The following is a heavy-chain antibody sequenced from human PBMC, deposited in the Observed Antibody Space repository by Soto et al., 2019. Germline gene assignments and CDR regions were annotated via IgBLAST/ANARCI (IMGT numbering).Heavy chain of an antibody. J-gene: IGHJ6*03. Sequence: ELQLVESGGGLVQPGGSLRLSCAASGFTFSNFWIHWVRQAPGKGLVWVSGISGDGTTATYADSVKGRFTTSRDNAKNTLDLQMNSLRVEDTAVYYCARSLARTYYYYFMDVWGKGTTVTVSS. CDR1: GFTFSNFW. V-gene: IGHV3-74*03. CDR2: ISGDGTTA. CDR3: ARSLARTYYYYFMDV.